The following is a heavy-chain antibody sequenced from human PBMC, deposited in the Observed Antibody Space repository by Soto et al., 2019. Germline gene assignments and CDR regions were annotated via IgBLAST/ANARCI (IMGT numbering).Heavy chain of an antibody. CDR3: ARDGSGLKFDP. Sequence: GSLRLSCAASGFTFSSYSMNWVRQAPGKGLEWVSSINSGSFSINYADSVKGRFSISRDNAQNSLHLQMNNLRAEDTAVYYCARDGSGLKFDPWGQGTLVTVSS. J-gene: IGHJ5*02. CDR2: INSGSFSI. V-gene: IGHV3-21*01. D-gene: IGHD6-19*01. CDR1: GFTFSSYS.